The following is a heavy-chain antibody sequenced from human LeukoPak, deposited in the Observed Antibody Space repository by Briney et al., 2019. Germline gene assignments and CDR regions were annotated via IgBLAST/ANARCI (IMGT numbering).Heavy chain of an antibody. D-gene: IGHD1-26*01. Sequence: ASVKVSCKASGYTFTTYYMHWVRQAPGQGLEWMGIINPSSGSTSYAQKFQGRVTMTRDTSISTAYTELTGLISDDTAVYYCARLPNRWTYGQASYLFGYWGQGTLVTVSS. J-gene: IGHJ4*02. V-gene: IGHV1-46*01. CDR2: INPSSGST. CDR3: ARLPNRWTYGQASYLFGY. CDR1: GYTFTTYY.